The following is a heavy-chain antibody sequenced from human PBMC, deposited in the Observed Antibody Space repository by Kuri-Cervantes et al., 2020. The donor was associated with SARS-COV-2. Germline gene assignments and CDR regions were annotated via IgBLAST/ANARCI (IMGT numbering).Heavy chain of an antibody. CDR3: ARDSFWSSSTVYYYYGMDV. CDR2: ISGSGGST. CDR1: GGSVSSGSYY. J-gene: IGHJ6*02. D-gene: IGHD6-6*01. Sequence: ETLSLTCTVSGGSVSSGSYYWSWIRQPPGKGLEWVSAISGSGGSTYYADSVKGRFTISRDNSKNTLYLQMNSLRAEDTAVYYCARDSFWSSSTVYYYYGMDVWGQGTTVTVSS. V-gene: IGHV3-23*01.